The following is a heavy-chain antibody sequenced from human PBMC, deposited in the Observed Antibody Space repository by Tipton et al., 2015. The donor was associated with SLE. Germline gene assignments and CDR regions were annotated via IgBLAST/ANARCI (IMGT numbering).Heavy chain of an antibody. CDR2: INHSGST. Sequence: TLSLTCAVYGGSFSGYYWSWIRQPPGKGLEWIGEINHSGSTNYNPSLKSRVTISVDTSKNQFSLKLSSVTAADTAVYYCAREVYYYDSSGYYYGAFDIWGQGTMVTVSS. CDR1: GGSFSGYY. D-gene: IGHD3-22*01. CDR3: AREVYYYDSSGYYYGAFDI. J-gene: IGHJ3*02. V-gene: IGHV4-34*01.